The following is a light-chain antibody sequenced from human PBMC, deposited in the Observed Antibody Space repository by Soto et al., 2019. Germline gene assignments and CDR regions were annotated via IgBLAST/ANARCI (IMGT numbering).Light chain of an antibody. J-gene: IGKJ3*01. CDR3: IQTYSTPT. V-gene: IGKV1-39*01. CDR2: AIS. CDR1: QSISVF. Sequence: DIEISPSPCSVSEDVGDRLTSTCRASQSISVFLSWYQQRPGRAPKLLIYAISSLQSGVPSRFSGSGSGADFTLTISSLQPEDFATYYCIQTYSTPTCGTGHTGAIK.